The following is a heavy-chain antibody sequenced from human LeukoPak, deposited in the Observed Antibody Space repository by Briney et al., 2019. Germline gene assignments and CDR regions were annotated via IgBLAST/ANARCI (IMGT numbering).Heavy chain of an antibody. V-gene: IGHV3-11*06. Sequence: GGSLRLSCAASGFTFSDYYMSWIRQAPGKGLEWVSYISSSSSYTNYADSVKGRFTISRDNAKNSLYLQMNSLRAEDTAVYYCARGNQYQLDAFDIWGQGTMATVSS. D-gene: IGHD2-2*01. CDR3: ARGNQYQLDAFDI. CDR1: GFTFSDYY. J-gene: IGHJ3*02. CDR2: ISSSSSYT.